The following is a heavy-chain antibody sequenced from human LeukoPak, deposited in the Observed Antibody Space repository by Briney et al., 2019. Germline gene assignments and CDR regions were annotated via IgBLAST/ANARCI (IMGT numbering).Heavy chain of an antibody. V-gene: IGHV1-2*02. J-gene: IGHJ4*02. CDR2: INPNSGGT. CDR3: ARIPRRRSDTVVPHRAG. CDR1: GYTFTGYY. Sequence: GASVKVSCKASGYTFTGYYMHWVRQAPGQGLEWMGWINPNSGGTNYAQKFQGRVTMTRDTSISTAYMELSRLRSDDTAVYYCARIPRRRSDTVVPHRAGWGQGTLVTVSS. D-gene: IGHD2-15*01.